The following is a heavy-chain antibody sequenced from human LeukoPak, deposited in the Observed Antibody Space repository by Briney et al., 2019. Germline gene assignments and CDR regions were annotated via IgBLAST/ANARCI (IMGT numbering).Heavy chain of an antibody. CDR1: GGSFSGYY. Sequence: SETLSLTCAVYGGSFSGYYWSWIRQPPGKGLEWIGAINHSGSTNYNPSLKSLVTISVDTSKNQFSLKLSSVTAADTAVYYCARGVLYSSSWYQRGFDPLGQGTLVTVSS. V-gene: IGHV4-34*01. D-gene: IGHD6-13*01. J-gene: IGHJ5*02. CDR3: ARGVLYSSSWYQRGFDP. CDR2: INHSGST.